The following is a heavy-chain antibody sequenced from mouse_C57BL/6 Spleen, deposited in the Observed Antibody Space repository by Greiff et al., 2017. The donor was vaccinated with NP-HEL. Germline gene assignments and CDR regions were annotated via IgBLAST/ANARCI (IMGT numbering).Heavy chain of an antibody. CDR3: ARDYGSSYRGYYFDD. Sequence: QVQLQQPGTELVKPGASVKLSCKASGYTFTSYWMHWVKQRPGQGLEWIGNINPSNGGTNYNEKFKSKAPLTVDKSSSTAYMQLSSLTSEDSAVYYWARDYGSSYRGYYFDDWGQGTTLTVSS. CDR1: GYTFTSYW. D-gene: IGHD1-1*01. J-gene: IGHJ2*01. V-gene: IGHV1-53*01. CDR2: INPSNGGT.